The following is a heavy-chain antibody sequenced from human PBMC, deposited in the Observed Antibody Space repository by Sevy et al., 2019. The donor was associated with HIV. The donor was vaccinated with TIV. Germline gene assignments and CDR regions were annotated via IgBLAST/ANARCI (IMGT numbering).Heavy chain of an antibody. CDR3: ARDRCSGGSCYTDSGDV. J-gene: IGHJ6*04. CDR1: GFIFNTYT. CDR2: ISSGSGDYI. D-gene: IGHD2-15*01. Sequence: GGSLRLSCAASGFIFNTYTMNWVRQAPGKGLEWVSSISSGSGDYIYYADSVKGRFTISRDNAKNSVYLQMNSVRADDTAIYYCARDRCSGGSCYTDSGDVWGKGTTVTVSS. V-gene: IGHV3-21*06.